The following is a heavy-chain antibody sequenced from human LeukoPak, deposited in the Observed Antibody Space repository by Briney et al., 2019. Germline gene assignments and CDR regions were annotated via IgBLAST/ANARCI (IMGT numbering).Heavy chain of an antibody. V-gene: IGHV6-1*01. J-gene: IGHJ4*02. CDR1: GDSVSSNSAT. CDR2: TYYRSKWYN. CDR3: ARAYDYYDSTGLDY. D-gene: IGHD3-22*01. Sequence: SQTFSLTCAISGDSVSSNSATWNWVRQSPSRGLEWLGRTYYRSKWYNDYAVSVKSRITFNPDTSKNQFSLQLNSVTPEDTAVYYCARAYDYYDSTGLDYWGQGTLVTVSS.